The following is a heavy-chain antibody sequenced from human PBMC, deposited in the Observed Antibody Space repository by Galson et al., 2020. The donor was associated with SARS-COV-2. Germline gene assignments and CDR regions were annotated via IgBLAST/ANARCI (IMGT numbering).Heavy chain of an antibody. CDR1: GFTVSRNY. D-gene: IGHD7-27*01. J-gene: IGHJ4*02. V-gene: IGHV3-66*01. Sequence: GESLKISCAASGFTVSRNYMRWVRQAPGQGLEWVSVIYSGGSTYYADSVKGRFTISRDNSKNTLYLQMNSLRAEDTAVYYCAREAPQRTGGYWGQGTLVTVSS. CDR2: IYSGGST. CDR3: AREAPQRTGGY.